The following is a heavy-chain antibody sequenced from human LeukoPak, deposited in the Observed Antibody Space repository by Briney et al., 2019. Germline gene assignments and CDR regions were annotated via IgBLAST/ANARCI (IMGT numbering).Heavy chain of an antibody. CDR3: AREFLAATGTWINWFDP. J-gene: IGHJ5*02. V-gene: IGHV1-2*06. CDR1: GYTFTGYY. D-gene: IGHD6-13*01. CDR2: INPNSGGT. Sequence: ASVKVSCKASGYTFTGYYMHWVRQAPGQGLEWMGRINPNSGGTNYAQKFQGRVTMTRDTSISTAYMELSRLRSDDTAVYYCAREFLAATGTWINWFDPWGQGTLVTVPS.